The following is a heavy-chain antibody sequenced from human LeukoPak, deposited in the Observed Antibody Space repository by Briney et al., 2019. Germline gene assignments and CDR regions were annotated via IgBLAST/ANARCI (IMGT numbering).Heavy chain of an antibody. CDR2: INTNSGNP. CDR1: GYTFTTYS. D-gene: IGHD5-18*01. V-gene: IGHV7-4-1*02. CDR3: ARDYGHSYGTQGVFDI. Sequence: GASVKVSCKASGYTFTTYSMNWVRQAPGQGLEWMGWINTNSGNPTYAQGFTGRFVFSLDTSVSTASLQISSLKAEDTAVYYCARDYGHSYGTQGVFDIWGQGTMVTVSS. J-gene: IGHJ3*02.